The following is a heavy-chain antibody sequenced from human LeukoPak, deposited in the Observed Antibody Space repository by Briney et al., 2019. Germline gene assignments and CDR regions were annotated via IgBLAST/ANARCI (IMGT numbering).Heavy chain of an antibody. D-gene: IGHD4-17*01. CDR1: GGSISSGGYY. J-gene: IGHJ4*02. V-gene: IGHV4-31*03. CDR3: ARARADYGDLNY. Sequence: PSETLSLTCTVSGGSISSGGYYWSWIRQHPGKGLERIGYIYYSGSTYYNPSLKSRVTISVDTSKNQFSLKLSSVTAADTAVYYCARARADYGDLNYWGQGTLVTVSS. CDR2: IYYSGST.